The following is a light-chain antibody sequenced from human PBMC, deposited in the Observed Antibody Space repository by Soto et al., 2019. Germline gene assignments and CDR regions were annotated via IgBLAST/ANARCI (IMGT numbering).Light chain of an antibody. J-gene: IGKJ1*01. CDR3: QQYGSSPWT. CDR2: GAS. CDR1: QSVSSSY. Sequence: EIVLTQSPGTLSLSPGERATLSCRASQSVSSSYLAWYQQKPGQAPRPLIYGASSRAIGIPDRFSGSGSGTDFTLNISRLEPEDFAVYYCQQYGSSPWTFCQGTKVEIK. V-gene: IGKV3-20*01.